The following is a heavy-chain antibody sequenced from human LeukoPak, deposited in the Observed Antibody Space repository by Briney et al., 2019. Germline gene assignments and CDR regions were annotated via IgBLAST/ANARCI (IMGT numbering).Heavy chain of an antibody. CDR3: ARQSLDTWIDAVGTGYFDY. Sequence: GESLRISCKGSGYSFTSYWIGWVRQIPGKGLEWMGRIDPSDSYTNYSPSFQGHVTISADKSISTAYLKWSSLKASDTAMYYCARQSLDTWIDAVGTGYFDYWGQGTLVTVSS. CDR2: IDPSDSYT. J-gene: IGHJ4*02. V-gene: IGHV5-10-1*01. D-gene: IGHD5-18*01. CDR1: GYSFTSYW.